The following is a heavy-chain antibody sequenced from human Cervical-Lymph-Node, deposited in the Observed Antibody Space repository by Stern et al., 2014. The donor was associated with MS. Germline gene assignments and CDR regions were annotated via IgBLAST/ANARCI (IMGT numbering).Heavy chain of an antibody. Sequence: EMQLVESGGGLAQPGGSLRLSCAASGLSFSDYWMSWVRQAPGTGLEWVAYIKQDGSEKYYLDSVKGRFTISRDNTKNSLSLQMNSLRAEDTAFYYCARGRDYFGPWGQGTLVTVSS. CDR1: GLSFSDYW. J-gene: IGHJ4*02. V-gene: IGHV3-7*01. CDR2: IKQDGSEK. CDR3: ARGRDYFGP.